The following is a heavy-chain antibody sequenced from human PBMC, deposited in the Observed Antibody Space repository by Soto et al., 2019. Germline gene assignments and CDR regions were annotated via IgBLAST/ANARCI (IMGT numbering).Heavy chain of an antibody. J-gene: IGHJ4*02. CDR3: AKEYEYSSGWERIDY. CDR2: IYYSGST. Sequence: PSETLSLTCTVSGGSISSYYWSWIRQPPGKGLEWIGYIYYSGSTNYNPSLKSRVTISVDTSKNQFSLKLSSVTAADTAVYYCAKEYEYSSGWERIDYWGQGTLVTVSS. CDR1: GGSISSYY. D-gene: IGHD6-19*01. V-gene: IGHV4-59*12.